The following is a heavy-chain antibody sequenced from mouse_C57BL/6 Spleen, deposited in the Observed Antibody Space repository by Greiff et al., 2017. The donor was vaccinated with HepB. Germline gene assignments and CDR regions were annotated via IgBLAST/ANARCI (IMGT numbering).Heavy chain of an antibody. CDR1: GFTFSSYT. CDR2: ISGGGGNT. J-gene: IGHJ3*01. D-gene: IGHD3-2*02. Sequence: DVQLVESGGGLVKPGGSLKLSCAASGFTFSSYTMSWVRQTPEKRLEWVATISGGGGNTYYPDSVKGRFTISRDNAKNTLYLQMSSLRSEDTALYYCARHQATFAYWGQGTLVTVSA. CDR3: ARHQATFAY. V-gene: IGHV5-9*01.